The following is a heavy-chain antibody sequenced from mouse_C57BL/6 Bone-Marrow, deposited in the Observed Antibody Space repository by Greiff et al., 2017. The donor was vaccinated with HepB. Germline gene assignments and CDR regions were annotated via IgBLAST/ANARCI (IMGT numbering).Heavy chain of an antibody. CDR2: IYPRSGNT. V-gene: IGHV1-81*01. Sequence: LVESGAELARPGASVKLSCKASGYTFTSYGISWVKQRTGQGLEWIGEIYPRSGNTYYNEKFKGKATLTADKSSSTAYMELRSLTSEDSAVYFCARYDGYFDYWGQGTTLTVSS. D-gene: IGHD2-3*01. CDR3: ARYDGYFDY. CDR1: GYTFTSYG. J-gene: IGHJ2*01.